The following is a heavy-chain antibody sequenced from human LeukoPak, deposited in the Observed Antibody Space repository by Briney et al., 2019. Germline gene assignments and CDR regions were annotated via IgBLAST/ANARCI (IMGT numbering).Heavy chain of an antibody. CDR1: GFTFSSYA. CDR3: TNYYEEAAAFDY. J-gene: IGHJ4*02. V-gene: IGHV3-23*01. CDR2: ISGSGGST. D-gene: IGHD6-13*01. Sequence: PGGSLRLSCAASGFTFSSYAMSWVRQAPGKGLEWVSAISGSGGSTYYADSVKGRFTISRDNSKNTLYLQMNSLRAEDTAVYYCTNYYEEAAAFDYWGQGTLVTVST.